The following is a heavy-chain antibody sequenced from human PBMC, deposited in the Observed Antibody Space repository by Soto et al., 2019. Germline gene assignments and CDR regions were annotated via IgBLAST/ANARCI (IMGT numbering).Heavy chain of an antibody. CDR3: ARGGYYDFWRGYFYYYYGMDF. J-gene: IGHJ6*02. V-gene: IGHV1-3*01. CDR2: INAGNGNT. Sequence: ASVKVSCKASGYTFTSYAMHWVRQAPGQRLEWMGWINAGNGNTKYSQKFQGRVTITRDTSASTAYMELSSLRSEETAVYYCARGGYYDFWRGYFYYYYGMDFWGQGTTVTVSS. D-gene: IGHD3-3*01. CDR1: GYTFTSYA.